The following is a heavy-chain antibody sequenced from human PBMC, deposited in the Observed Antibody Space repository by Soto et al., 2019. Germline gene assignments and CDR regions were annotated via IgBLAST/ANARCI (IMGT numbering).Heavy chain of an antibody. Sequence: EEQLLESGGGLIQPGGSLRLACAASGFTFSSYAMTWVRQAPGKGLEWVSSISFSDGGTYYADSVKSRLTISRDNSKNTLFLQRNSLRVDDTAVYYCVKDYSILGRRYFDLWGRGTLVTVSS. V-gene: IGHV3-23*01. CDR3: VKDYSILGRRYFDL. CDR2: ISFSDGGT. CDR1: GFTFSSYA. D-gene: IGHD3-9*01. J-gene: IGHJ2*01.